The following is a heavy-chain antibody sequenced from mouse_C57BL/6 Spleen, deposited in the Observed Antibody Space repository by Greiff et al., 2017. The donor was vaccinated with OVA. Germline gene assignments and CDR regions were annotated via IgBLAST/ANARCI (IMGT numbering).Heavy chain of an antibody. CDR3: TRCDVGARNWYFDD. D-gene: IGHD2-3*01. Sequence: QVQLQQPGAELVMPGASVKLSCKASGYTFTSYWMHWVKQRPGQGLEWIGEIDPSDSYTNYNQKFKGKSTLTVDKSSSTAYMQLSSLTSEDTAVYDDTRCDVGARNWYFDDWGTGTTVTVSS. V-gene: IGHV1-69*01. CDR2: IDPSDSYT. CDR1: GYTFTSYW. J-gene: IGHJ1*03.